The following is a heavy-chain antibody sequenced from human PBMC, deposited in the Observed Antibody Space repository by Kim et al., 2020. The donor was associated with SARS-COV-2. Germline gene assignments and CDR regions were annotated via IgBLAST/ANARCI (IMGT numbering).Heavy chain of an antibody. Sequence: GESLKISCKGSGYSFTSYWINWVRQMPGKGLEWMGRIDPSDSYTNYSPSFQGHVTISVNKSINTSYMQWSSLKASDTGMYYCARGRSWYSSSTARFWGQGSLLTVS. CDR3: ARGRSWYSSSTARF. CDR1: GYSFTSYW. D-gene: IGHD6-6*01. CDR2: IDPSDSYT. J-gene: IGHJ4*02. V-gene: IGHV5-10-1*01.